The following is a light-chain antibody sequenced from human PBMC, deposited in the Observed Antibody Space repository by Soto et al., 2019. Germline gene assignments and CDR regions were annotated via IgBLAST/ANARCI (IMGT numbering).Light chain of an antibody. V-gene: IGKV1-39*01. CDR3: QQSFIPPVK. CDR2: AAS. J-gene: IGKJ1*01. CDR1: QSISSY. Sequence: DIQMTQSPSSLSASVGDRVTITCRASQSISSYLNWYQQKPAKAPKLLIYAASNLHSGVPSRFSGSGSGTDFSLTISSLQPEDFATYYCQQSFIPPVKFGQWTKGEI.